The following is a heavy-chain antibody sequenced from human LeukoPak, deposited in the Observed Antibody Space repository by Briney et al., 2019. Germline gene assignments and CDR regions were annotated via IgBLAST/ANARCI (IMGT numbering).Heavy chain of an antibody. Sequence: PAGGSLRLSCAATGFTFSTHLMAWVRQAPGKGLEWVANIYQDGREKYYADSVKGRFTISRDNAKNLLYLQMNSLRAEDTAVYYCASERPSSSWYDYWGQGTLVTVSS. V-gene: IGHV3-7*01. CDR1: GFTFSTHL. D-gene: IGHD6-13*01. J-gene: IGHJ4*02. CDR2: IYQDGREK. CDR3: ASERPSSSWYDY.